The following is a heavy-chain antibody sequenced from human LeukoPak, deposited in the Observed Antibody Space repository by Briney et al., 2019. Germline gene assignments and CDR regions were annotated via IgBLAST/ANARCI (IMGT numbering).Heavy chain of an antibody. J-gene: IGHJ5*02. CDR3: ARERARMRYANNNWFDP. CDR1: GGSISSGGYS. V-gene: IGHV4-31*03. D-gene: IGHD2-8*01. Sequence: SETLSLTCSVSGGSISSGGYSWSWIRQHPGKGLEWIGYIYYSGSTYYNPSLKSRVTISVDTSKNQFSLKLSSVTAADTAVYYCARERARMRYANNNWFDPWGQGTLVTVSS. CDR2: IYYSGST.